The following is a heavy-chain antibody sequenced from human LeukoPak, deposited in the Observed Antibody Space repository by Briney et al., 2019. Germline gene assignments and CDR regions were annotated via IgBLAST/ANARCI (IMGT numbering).Heavy chain of an antibody. D-gene: IGHD2-2*01. CDR1: GGSVSSGSYY. V-gene: IGHV4-61*01. J-gene: IGHJ6*02. Sequence: SETLPLTCTVSGGSVSSGSYYWSWIRQPPGKGLEWIGYIYYSGSTNYNPSLKSRVTISVDTSKNQFSLKLSSVTAADTAVYYCARMEVVPAAMDGYYYYYGMDVWGQGTTVTVSS. CDR3: ARMEVVPAAMDGYYYYYGMDV. CDR2: IYYSGST.